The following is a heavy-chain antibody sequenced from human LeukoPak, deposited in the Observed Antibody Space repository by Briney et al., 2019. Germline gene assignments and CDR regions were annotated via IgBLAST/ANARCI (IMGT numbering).Heavy chain of an antibody. CDR3: ARDRGTVAARDRRWFDP. CDR2: INPNSGGT. J-gene: IGHJ5*02. CDR1: GYTFTGYY. V-gene: IGHV1-2*02. Sequence: GASVKVSCKASGYTFTGYYMHWVRQAPGQGLEWMGWINPNSGGTNYAQKVQGRVTMTRDTSISTAYMELSRLRADDTAVYYCARDRGTVAARDRRWFDPWGQGTLVTVSS. D-gene: IGHD6-6*01.